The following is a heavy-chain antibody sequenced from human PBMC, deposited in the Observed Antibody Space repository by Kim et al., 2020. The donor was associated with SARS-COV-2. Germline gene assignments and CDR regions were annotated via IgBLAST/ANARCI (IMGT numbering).Heavy chain of an antibody. V-gene: IGHV1-46*01. CDR2: T. Sequence: TSYAQKCQGRVTMTRDTSTSTVYMELSSLRSEDTAVYYCARKYQLLSFDPWGQGTLVTVSS. J-gene: IGHJ5*02. CDR3: ARKYQLLSFDP. D-gene: IGHD2-2*01.